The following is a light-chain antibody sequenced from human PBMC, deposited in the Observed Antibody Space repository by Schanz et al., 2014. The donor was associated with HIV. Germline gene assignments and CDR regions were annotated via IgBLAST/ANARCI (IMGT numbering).Light chain of an antibody. J-gene: IGLJ1*01. CDR1: TGDIGSYDL. V-gene: IGLV2-23*02. Sequence: QSALTQPAFVSGSPGQSITISCTGTTGDIGSYDLVSWYQQHPGKAPKLLIYEVAKRPSGVSNRFSGSKSGNTASLTISGLQTEDEADYYCCSYAGSTTFYVFATGTKLTVL. CDR3: CSYAGSTTFYV. CDR2: EVA.